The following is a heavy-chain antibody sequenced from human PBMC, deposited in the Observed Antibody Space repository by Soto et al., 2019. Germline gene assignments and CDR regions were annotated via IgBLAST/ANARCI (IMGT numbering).Heavy chain of an antibody. V-gene: IGHV1-69*01. CDR2: IIPIPGTA. CDR1: GGTFGSYA. Sequence: QGRRVQSGAEVKKPGSSVKVPCKASGGTFGSYAISWVRQAPGQGLEWMGGIIPIPGTANYAQKFQGRVTIAADESTSTAYMELSSLRSEDTAVYYCARSQGSSTSLEIYYYYYYGMDVWGQGTTVTVSS. J-gene: IGHJ6*02. D-gene: IGHD2-2*01. CDR3: ARSQGSSTSLEIYYYYYYGMDV.